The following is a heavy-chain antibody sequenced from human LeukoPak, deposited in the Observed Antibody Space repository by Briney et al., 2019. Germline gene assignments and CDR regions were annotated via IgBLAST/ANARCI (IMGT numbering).Heavy chain of an antibody. Sequence: GGSLRLSCAASGFTFSDHYMDWVRQAPGKGLEWVGRTRNKANSYTTEYAASVKVRFTISRDDSKNSLYLQMNSLKTEDTAVYYCAREVAAAGTRSRPLDYWGQGTLVTVSS. D-gene: IGHD6-13*01. V-gene: IGHV3-72*01. CDR1: GFTFSDHY. CDR2: TRNKANSYTT. CDR3: AREVAAAGTRSRPLDY. J-gene: IGHJ4*02.